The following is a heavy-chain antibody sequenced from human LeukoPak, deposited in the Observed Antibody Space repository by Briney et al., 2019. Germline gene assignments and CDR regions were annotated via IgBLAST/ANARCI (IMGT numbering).Heavy chain of an antibody. Sequence: SETLSLTCAVYGGSFSSYYWSWIRQPPGKGLEWIGEINHSGSTNYNPSLESRVSMSIDKSKNHLSLEVTSVTAADTAIYYCTRESGAFSPFGFWGQGTLLTVSS. CDR3: TRESGAFSPFGF. J-gene: IGHJ4*02. D-gene: IGHD1-26*01. CDR1: GGSFSSYY. V-gene: IGHV4-34*01. CDR2: INHSGST.